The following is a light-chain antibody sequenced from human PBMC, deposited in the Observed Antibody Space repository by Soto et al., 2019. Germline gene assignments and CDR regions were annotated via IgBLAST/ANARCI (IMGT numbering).Light chain of an antibody. CDR1: QSVGSH. J-gene: IGKJ1*01. CDR2: DAS. V-gene: IGKV3-11*01. Sequence: EIGLTQSPATLSLSPGERATLSCRASQSVGSHLAWYQQKPGQAPRLLIYDASNRATGVPARFRGSGSVTDFTLTISSIEPEDFAVYYCQQRSNWPPTWTFGQGTRVEIK. CDR3: QQRSNWPPTWT.